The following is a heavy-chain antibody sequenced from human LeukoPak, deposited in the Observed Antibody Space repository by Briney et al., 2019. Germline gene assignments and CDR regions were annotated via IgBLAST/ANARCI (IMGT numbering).Heavy chain of an antibody. Sequence: PSETLSLTCTVSGGSISSYYWSWIRQPPGKGLEWIGYIYYSGSTNYNPSLKSRVTISVDTSKNQFSLKLSSVTAADTAVYYCARQSGSIFDYWGQGTLVTVSS. CDR1: GGSISSYY. V-gene: IGHV4-59*08. CDR3: ARQSGSIFDY. J-gene: IGHJ4*02. CDR2: IYYSGST. D-gene: IGHD3-10*01.